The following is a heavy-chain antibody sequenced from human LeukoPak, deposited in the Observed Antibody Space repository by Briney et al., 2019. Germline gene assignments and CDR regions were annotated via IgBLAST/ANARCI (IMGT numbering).Heavy chain of an antibody. V-gene: IGHV3-23*01. CDR3: AKEYCSGGSCSYYYYYYYGMDV. CDR2: ISGSGGST. CDR1: GFTFSSYA. Sequence: GGSLRLSFAASGFTFSSYAMSWVRQAPGKGLEWVSAISGSGGSTYYADSVKGRFTISRDNSKNTLYLQMNGLRAEDTAVYYCAKEYCSGGSCSYYYYYYYGMDVWGQGTTVTVSS. D-gene: IGHD2-15*01. J-gene: IGHJ6*02.